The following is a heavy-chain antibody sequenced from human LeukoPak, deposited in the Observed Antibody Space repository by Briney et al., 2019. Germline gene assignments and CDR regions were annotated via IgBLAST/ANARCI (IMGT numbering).Heavy chain of an antibody. V-gene: IGHV4-4*07. CDR3: AREKIAYYDNSGRGWFDP. CDR1: GGSISSYY. D-gene: IGHD3-22*01. CDR2: IYTSGST. J-gene: IGHJ5*02. Sequence: SETLSLTCTVSGGSISSYYWSWIRQPAGKGLEWIGRIYTSGSTNYNPSLKSRVTMSVDTSKNQFSLKLSSVTAADTAVYYCAREKIAYYDNSGRGWFDPWGQGTLVTVSS.